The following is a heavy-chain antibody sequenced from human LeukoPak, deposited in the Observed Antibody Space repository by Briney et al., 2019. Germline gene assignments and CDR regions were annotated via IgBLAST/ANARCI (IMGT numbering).Heavy chain of an antibody. J-gene: IGHJ4*02. D-gene: IGHD6-19*01. CDR1: GYTFTSYG. Sequence: ASVKVSCKASGYTFTSYGISWVRQAPGQGLEWMGWISAYNGNANYAQKLQGRVTMTTDTSTSTAYMGLRSLRSDDTAVYYCARKVAGPHPIDYWGQGTLVTVSS. CDR3: ARKVAGPHPIDY. V-gene: IGHV1-18*01. CDR2: ISAYNGNA.